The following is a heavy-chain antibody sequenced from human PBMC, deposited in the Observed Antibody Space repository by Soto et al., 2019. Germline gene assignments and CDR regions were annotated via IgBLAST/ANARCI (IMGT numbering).Heavy chain of an antibody. CDR1: GGSISSSSYY. J-gene: IGHJ4*02. Sequence: QLQLQESGPGLVKPSETLSLTCTVSGGSISSSSYYWGWIRQPPGKGLEWIGSIYYSGSTYYNPSLKSRVTTSVDTSKNQFSLKLSSVTAADTAVYYCASPSSSSSFFNRPFDYWGQGTLVTVSS. V-gene: IGHV4-39*01. CDR2: IYYSGST. CDR3: ASPSSSSSFFNRPFDY. D-gene: IGHD6-6*01.